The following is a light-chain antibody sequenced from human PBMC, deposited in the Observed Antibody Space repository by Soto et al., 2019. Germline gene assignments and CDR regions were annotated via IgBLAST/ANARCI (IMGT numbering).Light chain of an antibody. CDR2: DVS. V-gene: IGLV2-14*01. CDR3: NSYTSSSTHVV. CDR1: SSDVGGYNY. Sequence: QSALTQPASVSGSPGQSITISCTGTSSDVGGYNYVSWYQQHPGKAPKLMIYDVSNRPSGVSNRFSGSKSGNTASPTISGLQAEDEADYYCNSYTSSSTHVVFGGGTKLTVL. J-gene: IGLJ2*01.